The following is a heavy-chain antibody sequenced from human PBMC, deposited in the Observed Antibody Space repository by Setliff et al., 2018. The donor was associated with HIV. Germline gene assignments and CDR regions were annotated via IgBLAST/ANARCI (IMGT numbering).Heavy chain of an antibody. J-gene: IGHJ5*02. Sequence: ASVKVSCKPSGYSFTNHYMHWVRQAPGQGLEWMGVINPTGGSTRNTQKFQGRVAMTRDTSTDTVYMELSSLRSKDTAVYYCCIMITFGGVIVANWFDPWGQGTLVTVSS. D-gene: IGHD3-16*02. CDR1: GYSFTNHY. CDR2: INPTGGST. CDR3: CIMITFGGVIVANWFDP. V-gene: IGHV1-46*01.